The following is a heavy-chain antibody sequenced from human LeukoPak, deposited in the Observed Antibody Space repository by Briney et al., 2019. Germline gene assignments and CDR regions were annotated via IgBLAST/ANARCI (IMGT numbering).Heavy chain of an antibody. V-gene: IGHV3-20*04. J-gene: IGHJ3*02. CDR3: ARDRTIFGVVIKAVAFDI. Sequence: PGGSLRLSCAASGFTFDDYGMSWVRQAPGKGLEWVSGINWNGGSTGYADSVKGRFTISRDNAKNSLYLQMNSLRAEDTALYYCARDRTIFGVVIKAVAFDIWGQGTMVTVSS. CDR1: GFTFDDYG. D-gene: IGHD3-3*01. CDR2: INWNGGST.